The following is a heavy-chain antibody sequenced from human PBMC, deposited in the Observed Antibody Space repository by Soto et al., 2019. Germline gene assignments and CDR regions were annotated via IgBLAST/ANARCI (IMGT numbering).Heavy chain of an antibody. CDR2: IYSGGST. J-gene: IGHJ5*02. CDR3: ARDLYSSSWFWFDP. Sequence: GGSLRLSCAASGFTVSSNYMSWVRQAPGKGLEWVSVIYSGGSTYYADSVKGRFTISRDNSKNTLYIQMNSLRAEDTAVYYCARDLYSSSWFWFDPWGQGTLVTVSS. V-gene: IGHV3-53*01. D-gene: IGHD6-13*01. CDR1: GFTVSSNY.